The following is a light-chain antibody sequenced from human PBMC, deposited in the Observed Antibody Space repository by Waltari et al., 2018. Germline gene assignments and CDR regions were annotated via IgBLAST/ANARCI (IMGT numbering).Light chain of an antibody. V-gene: IGKV1-5*03. CDR1: HNVDPW. CDR3: QQYYSVTWT. Sequence: DIRMTQSPSTLSASVGDRVSITCRASHNVDPWLAWYQQKQGKPPRPLIYETANLEGGVPSRFSGYGTGTEFTLTISSLQPDDSATYYCQQYYSVTWTFGQGTRVEVK. J-gene: IGKJ1*01. CDR2: ETA.